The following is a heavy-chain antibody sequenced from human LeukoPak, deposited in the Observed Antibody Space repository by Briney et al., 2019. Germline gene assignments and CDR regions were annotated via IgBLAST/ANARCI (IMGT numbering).Heavy chain of an antibody. V-gene: IGHV4-59*01. D-gene: IGHD3-10*02. CDR2: IYYSGST. Sequence: PSGTLSLTCTVSGDSISRYYWSWIRQPAGKGLEWIGYIYYSGSTNYNPSLKSRVTISVDTSKNQFSLKLSSVTAADTAVYYCARGADVQWDYWGQGTLVTVSS. CDR1: GDSISRYY. CDR3: ARGADVQWDY. J-gene: IGHJ4*02.